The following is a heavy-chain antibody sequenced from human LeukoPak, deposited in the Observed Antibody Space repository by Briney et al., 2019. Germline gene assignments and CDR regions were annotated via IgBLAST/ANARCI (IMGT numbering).Heavy chain of an antibody. D-gene: IGHD1/OR15-1a*01. CDR2: INPNSGGT. CDR3: ARDRSSLNNFDP. CDR1: GYTFTDYY. V-gene: IGHV1-2*02. Sequence: ASVKVSCKASGYTFTDYYMHWVRQAPGQGLEWMGWINPNSGGTNYAQKFQGRVTMTRDTSISTAYMELSRLRSDDTAVYYCARDRSSLNNFDPWGQGTLVTVSS. J-gene: IGHJ5*02.